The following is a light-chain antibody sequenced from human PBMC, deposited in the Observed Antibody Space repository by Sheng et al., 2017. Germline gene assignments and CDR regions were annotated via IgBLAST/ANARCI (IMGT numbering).Light chain of an antibody. CDR1: SSNIGSYNL. CDR3: CSFGGSSTVL. V-gene: IGLV2-23*01. J-gene: IGLJ2*01. CDR2: EST. Sequence: QSALTQPASVSGSPGQSITISCTGTSSNIGSYNLVSWYQQHPGKAPKLMIYESTKRPSGVSDRFSASTSGSTASLTISGLQAEDEAYYYCCSFGGSSTVLLAGGTKLTVL.